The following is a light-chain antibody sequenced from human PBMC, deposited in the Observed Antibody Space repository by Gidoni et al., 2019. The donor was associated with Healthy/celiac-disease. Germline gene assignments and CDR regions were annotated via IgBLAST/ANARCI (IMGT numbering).Light chain of an antibody. CDR2: DAS. CDR3: QQRSNWPPT. J-gene: IGKJ2*01. Sequence: EFVLPQSPAPLSLSPGERATLSCRASQSGSSYFAWYQQKPGQAPRLLLYDASNEATGISTRFSGSCAGAYFTITSSILAPEDGAVYCCQQRSNWPPTFGQGTKLEIK. CDR1: QSGSSY. V-gene: IGKV3-11*01.